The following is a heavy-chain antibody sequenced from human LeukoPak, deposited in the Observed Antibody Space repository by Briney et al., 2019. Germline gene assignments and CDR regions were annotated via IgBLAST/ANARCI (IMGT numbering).Heavy chain of an antibody. Sequence: ASVKVSCKASGYTFTSYYMHWVRQAPGQGLEWMGIINPSGGSTSYAQKFQGRVTMTRDMSTSTVYMELSSLRSEDTAVYYCATGIVVETGVGGFDYWGQGTLVTVSS. V-gene: IGHV1-46*01. CDR1: GYTFTSYY. CDR2: INPSGGST. J-gene: IGHJ4*02. D-gene: IGHD3-22*01. CDR3: ATGIVVETGVGGFDY.